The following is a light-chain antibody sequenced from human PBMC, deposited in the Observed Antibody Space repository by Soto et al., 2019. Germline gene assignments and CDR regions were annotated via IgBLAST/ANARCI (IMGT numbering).Light chain of an antibody. CDR2: GAS. Sequence: ENVLTQSPGTLYLSPGQRDTLSCSATQSVSSSYLAWYQQKPGQAPRLLIYGASSTATGIPDTFSGSGSGTDFTLNISRLEPEDFAVYYCQQYDRSPLTCGGGTKVEIK. V-gene: IGKV3-20*01. J-gene: IGKJ4*01. CDR3: QQYDRSPLT. CDR1: QSVSSSY.